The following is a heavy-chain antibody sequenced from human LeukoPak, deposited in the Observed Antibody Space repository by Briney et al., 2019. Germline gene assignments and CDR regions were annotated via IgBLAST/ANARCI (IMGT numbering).Heavy chain of an antibody. J-gene: IGHJ5*02. CDR1: GDSINSLDL. D-gene: IGHD6-13*01. CDR2: MYLSGTT. CDR3: ARVAEQQLEGGRPNDNWFDP. Sequence: SGTLSLTCTVSGDSINSLDLWSWVRQPPGKGLEWIGEMYLSGTTHSNPSVKSRVTISVDTSKNQFSLKLSSVTAADTAVYYCARVAEQQLEGGRPNDNWFDPWGQGTLVTVSS. V-gene: IGHV4-4*02.